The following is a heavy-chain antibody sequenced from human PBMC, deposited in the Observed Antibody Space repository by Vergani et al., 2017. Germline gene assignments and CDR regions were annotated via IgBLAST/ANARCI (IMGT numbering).Heavy chain of an antibody. J-gene: IGHJ4*02. D-gene: IGHD3-9*01. CDR2: IRYDGSNT. V-gene: IGHV3-30*02. CDR1: GFTVTSDY. CDR3: AKSSNDILTGYYHFDY. Sequence: VQLVESGGGLVQPGGSLTLSCAASGFTVTSDYLGWVRQAPGKGLEWVTFIRYDGSNTYYADSVKGRFTISRDNSKNTLFLQMNSLRAEDTAVYYCAKSSNDILTGYYHFDYWGQGTLVTVSS.